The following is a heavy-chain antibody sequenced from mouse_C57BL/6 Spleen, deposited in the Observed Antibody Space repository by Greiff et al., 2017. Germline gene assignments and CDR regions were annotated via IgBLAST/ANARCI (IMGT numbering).Heavy chain of an antibody. V-gene: IGHV1-80*01. CDR3: AIYYGSSHYAMDY. CDR1: GYAFSSYW. Sequence: VMLVESGAELVKPGASVKISCKASGYAFSSYWMNWVKQRPGKGLEWIGQIYPGSGSTNYNEKFKSKATLTVDTSSSTAYMQLSSLTSEDSAVYYCAIYYGSSHYAMDYWGQGTSVTVSS. D-gene: IGHD1-1*01. J-gene: IGHJ4*01. CDR2: IYPGSGST.